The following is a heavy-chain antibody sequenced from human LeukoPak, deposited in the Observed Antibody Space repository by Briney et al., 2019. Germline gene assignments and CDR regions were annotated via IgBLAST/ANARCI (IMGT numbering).Heavy chain of an antibody. J-gene: IGHJ3*02. Sequence: ASVKVSCKASGYTITGYYMHWVRQAPGQGLEWMGRINPDSGGTNYAQKFQGWVTLTRDTSINTAYMELTSLKSDDTAVYYCARDYGSSSSWYIGAFDIWGQGTMVTVSS. D-gene: IGHD6-13*01. CDR3: ARDYGSSSSWYIGAFDI. V-gene: IGHV1-2*04. CDR2: INPDSGGT. CDR1: GYTITGYY.